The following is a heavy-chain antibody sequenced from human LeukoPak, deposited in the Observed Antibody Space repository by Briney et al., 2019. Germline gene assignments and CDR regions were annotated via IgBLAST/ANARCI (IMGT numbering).Heavy chain of an antibody. CDR3: ARGHYYDSSGYYDASYFDY. V-gene: IGHV6-1*01. J-gene: IGHJ4*02. D-gene: IGHD3-22*01. CDR1: GDSFSSNRAA. CDR2: TYYRSKWYI. Sequence: PSQTLSLTCAISGDSFSSNRAAWDWVRQSPSIGLEWLGRTYYRSKWYIDYAVSVKSQITINPDTSTNQFSLQLNSVTPEDTAVYYCARGHYYDSSGYYDASYFDYWGQGTLVTVSS.